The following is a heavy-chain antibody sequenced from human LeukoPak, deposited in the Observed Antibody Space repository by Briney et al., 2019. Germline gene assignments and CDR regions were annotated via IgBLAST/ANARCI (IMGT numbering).Heavy chain of an antibody. CDR2: IYPGDSDT. J-gene: IGHJ5*02. CDR1: GYNFSNYW. V-gene: IGHV5-51*01. Sequence: GESLKISCLGSGYNFSNYWIGWVRQMPGKGLEWMGIIYPGDSDTRYSPSFQGQVIISADKSISTAYLQWSSLKAPDTAMYYCARSVMARGVYWFDPWGQGTLVIVSS. CDR3: ARSVMARGVYWFDP. D-gene: IGHD3-10*01.